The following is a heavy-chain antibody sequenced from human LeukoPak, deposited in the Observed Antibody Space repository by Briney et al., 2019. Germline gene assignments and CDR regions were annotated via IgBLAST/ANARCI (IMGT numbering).Heavy chain of an antibody. CDR3: ARKGRGSPGLWFDP. V-gene: IGHV3-11*01. CDR2: ISSSGSTI. J-gene: IGHJ5*02. D-gene: IGHD6-13*01. Sequence: PGGSLRLSCAAPGLTFSDYYMSSIRQAPGKGLEWVSSISSSGSTIYYADSVKGRFTISRDNAKNSLYLQMNSLRAEDTAVYYCARKGRGSPGLWFDPWGQGTLVTVSS. CDR1: GLTFSDYY.